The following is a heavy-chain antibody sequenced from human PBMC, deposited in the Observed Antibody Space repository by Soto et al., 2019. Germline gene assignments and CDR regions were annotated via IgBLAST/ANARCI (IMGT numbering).Heavy chain of an antibody. V-gene: IGHV4-59*01. J-gene: IGHJ4*02. CDR3: ARGGYYYGGFDY. Sequence: PSETLSLTCTVSGGSISNYYWSWIRQPPGKGLEWIGFIYNSGSTKYNPSLKSRVTISGDTSKNQFSLKLSSVTAAVTAVYYCARGGYYYGGFDYWSQGTLVTVSS. D-gene: IGHD5-18*01. CDR1: GGSISNYY. CDR2: IYNSGST.